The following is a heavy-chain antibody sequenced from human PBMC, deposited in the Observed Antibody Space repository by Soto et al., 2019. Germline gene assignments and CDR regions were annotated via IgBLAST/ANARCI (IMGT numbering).Heavy chain of an antibody. V-gene: IGHV3-23*01. CDR2: ISGSGGST. D-gene: IGHD4-17*01. J-gene: IGHJ1*01. CDR3: AKAPLDYGDYLYAEYFQH. CDR1: GFTFSSYA. Sequence: GGSLRLSCAASGFTFSSYAMSWVRPAPGKGLEWVSAISGSGGSTYYADSVKGRFTISRDNSKNTLYLQMNSLSAEDTAVYYCAKAPLDYGDYLYAEYFQHWGQGTLVTVSS.